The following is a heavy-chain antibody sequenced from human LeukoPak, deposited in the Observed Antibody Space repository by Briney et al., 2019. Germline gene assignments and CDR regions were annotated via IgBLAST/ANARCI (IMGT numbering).Heavy chain of an antibody. CDR2: INNDGSST. D-gene: IGHD1-26*01. CDR1: RFTFSSYW. J-gene: IGHJ6*02. CDR3: ARDWDTDGMDV. Sequence: GGSLRLSCAASRFTFSSYWVHWVRQAPGKGLVWVSRINNDGSSTNYADSVKGRFTISRDNAKNTLYLQMNSLRAEDTAVYYCARDWDTDGMDVWGQGTTVTVSS. V-gene: IGHV3-74*01.